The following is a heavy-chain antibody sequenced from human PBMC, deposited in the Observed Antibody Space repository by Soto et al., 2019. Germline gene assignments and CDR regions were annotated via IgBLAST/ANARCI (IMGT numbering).Heavy chain of an antibody. CDR3: ARDNYGDYGYYHYYMDV. CDR1: GYTFTSYG. D-gene: IGHD4-17*01. Sequence: ASVKVSCKASGYTFTSYGISWVRQAPGQGLEWMGWISAYNGNTNYAQKLQGRVTMTTDTSTSTAYMELRSLRSDDTAVYYCARDNYGDYGYYHYYMDVWGKGTTVTVSS. V-gene: IGHV1-18*01. J-gene: IGHJ6*03. CDR2: ISAYNGNT.